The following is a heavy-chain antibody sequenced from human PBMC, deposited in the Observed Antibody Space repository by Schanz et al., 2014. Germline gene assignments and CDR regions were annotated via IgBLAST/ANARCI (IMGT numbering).Heavy chain of an antibody. J-gene: IGHJ4*02. Sequence: VQLLESGGGLVQPGESLRVSCAASGFTFNSYAMSWVRQAPGKGLEWVAVISYDGSNKYYADSVKGRFTMSRDNSKNTLYLQMNSLRAEDTAVYYCARANYRRKINFDYWGRGTLVTVSS. CDR1: GFTFNSYA. CDR2: ISYDGSNK. V-gene: IGHV3-30*03. CDR3: ARANYRRKINFDY. D-gene: IGHD3-10*01.